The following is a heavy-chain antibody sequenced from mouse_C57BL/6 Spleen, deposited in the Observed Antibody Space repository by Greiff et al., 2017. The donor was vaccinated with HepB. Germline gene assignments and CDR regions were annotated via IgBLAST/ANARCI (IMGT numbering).Heavy chain of an antibody. V-gene: IGHV1-82*01. J-gene: IGHJ4*01. CDR1: GYAFSSSW. Sequence: VQLQQSGPELVKPGASVKISCKASGYAFSSSWMNWVKQRPGKGLEWIGRIYPGDGDTNYNGKFKGKATLTADKSSSTAYMQLSSLTSEDSAVYFWARHDSYAMDYWGQGTSVTVSS. CDR3: ARHDSYAMDY. CDR2: IYPGDGDT.